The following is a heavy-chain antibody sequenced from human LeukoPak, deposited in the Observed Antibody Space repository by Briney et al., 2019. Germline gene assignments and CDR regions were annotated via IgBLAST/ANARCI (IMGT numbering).Heavy chain of an antibody. CDR1: GFTVSSNY. CDR2: IYSGGST. Sequence: GGSLRLSCAASGFTVSSNYMSWVRQAPGKGLEWVSVIYSGGSTYYADSVKGRFTISRDNSKNTLYLQMNSLRAEDTAVYYRARSNHSSGYYGYFDYWGQGTLVTVSS. V-gene: IGHV3-53*01. D-gene: IGHD3-22*01. J-gene: IGHJ4*02. CDR3: ARSNHSSGYYGYFDY.